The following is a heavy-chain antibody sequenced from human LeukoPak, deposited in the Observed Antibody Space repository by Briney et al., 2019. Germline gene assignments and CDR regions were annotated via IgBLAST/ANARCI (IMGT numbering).Heavy chain of an antibody. V-gene: IGHV3-21*01. J-gene: IGHJ4*02. CDR3: ARQQLVNFDY. CDR2: ISSSSSCI. CDR1: GFTYSSYS. Sequence: PGGSLRLSCAASGFTYSSYSMNWVRQAPGKGLEWVSSISSSSSCIYYADSVKGRFTISRDNAKNSLYLQMNSLRAEDTAVYYCARQQLVNFDYWGQGTLVTVSS. D-gene: IGHD6-13*01.